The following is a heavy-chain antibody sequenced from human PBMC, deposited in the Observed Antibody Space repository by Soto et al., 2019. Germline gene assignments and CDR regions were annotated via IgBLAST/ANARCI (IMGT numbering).Heavy chain of an antibody. J-gene: IGHJ5*02. Sequence: PSETLSLTCTVSGGSISSSSYYWGWIRQPPGKGLEWIGSIYYSGSTYYNPSLKSRVTISVDTSKNQFSLKLSSVTAADTAVYYCARLGAYDFWSGYQTENWFDPWGQGTLVTVSS. V-gene: IGHV4-39*01. CDR3: ARLGAYDFWSGYQTENWFDP. D-gene: IGHD3-3*01. CDR1: GGSISSSSYY. CDR2: IYYSGST.